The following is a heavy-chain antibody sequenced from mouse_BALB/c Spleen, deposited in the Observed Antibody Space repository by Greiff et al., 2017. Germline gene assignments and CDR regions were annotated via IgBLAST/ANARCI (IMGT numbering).Heavy chain of an antibody. J-gene: IGHJ4*01. V-gene: IGHV5-12-2*01. CDR2: ISNGGGST. D-gene: IGHD1-1*01. CDR3: ARHHYYGSSYVSYYYAMDY. Sequence: EVKLMESGGGLVQPGGSLKLSCAASGFTFSSYTMSWVRQTPEKRLEWVAYISNGGGSTYYPDTVKGRFTISRDNAKNTLYLQMSSLKSEDTAMYYCARHHYYGSSYVSYYYAMDYWGQGTSVTVSS. CDR1: GFTFSSYT.